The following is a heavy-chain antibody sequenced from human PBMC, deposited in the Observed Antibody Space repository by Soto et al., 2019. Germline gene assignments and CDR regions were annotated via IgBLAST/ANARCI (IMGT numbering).Heavy chain of an antibody. J-gene: IGHJ4*02. D-gene: IGHD3-9*01. CDR1: GFTFSSYW. Sequence: PGGYLRISSAASGFTFSSYWMTWVRRAPGKGLQWVANIYRDGSEKYYVDSVKGRFTISRDNAKNSLFLQMNSLRAEDTAVYYYARVRANPYDIDYSCQATLVTVSS. CDR2: IYRDGSEK. CDR3: ARVRANPYDIDY. V-gene: IGHV3-7*03.